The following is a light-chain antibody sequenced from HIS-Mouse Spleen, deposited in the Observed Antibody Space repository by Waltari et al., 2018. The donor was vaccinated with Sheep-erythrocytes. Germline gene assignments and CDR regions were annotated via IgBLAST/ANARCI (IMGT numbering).Light chain of an antibody. Sequence: QSALTQPRSVSGSPGQSVTISCTGTSSDVGGYNYVSWYQQHPGKAPKLMLYDVSKRPSGVPDRFSGSKSGNPASLTISGLQAEDEADYYCCSYAGSYTYVFGTGTKVTVL. CDR1: SSDVGGYNY. J-gene: IGLJ1*01. CDR2: DVS. V-gene: IGLV2-11*02. CDR3: CSYAGSYTYV.